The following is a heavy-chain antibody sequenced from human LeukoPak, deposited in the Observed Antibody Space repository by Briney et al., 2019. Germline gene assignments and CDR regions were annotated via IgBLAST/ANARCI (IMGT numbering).Heavy chain of an antibody. V-gene: IGHV3-23*01. J-gene: IGHJ4*02. Sequence: GGSLRLSCAASGFTFSIHGVNWVRQGPGKGLEWVSGITGSGGSTYYADSVKGRFTISRDNSKNTVYLQMNSLRAEDTAVYYCARDLSLIALTDWGQGTLVTVS. CDR1: GFTFSIHG. CDR3: ARDLSLIALTD. CDR2: ITGSGGST. D-gene: IGHD3-22*01.